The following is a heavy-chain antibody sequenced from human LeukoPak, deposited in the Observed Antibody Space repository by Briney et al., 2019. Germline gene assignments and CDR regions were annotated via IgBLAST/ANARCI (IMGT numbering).Heavy chain of an antibody. CDR3: EVVPAAIDAFDI. CDR2: IYYSGST. D-gene: IGHD2-2*01. V-gene: IGHV4-59*12. CDR1: GGSISSYY. Sequence: PSETLSLTCTVSGGSISSYYWSWIRQPPGKGLEWIGYIYYSGSTNYNPSLKSRVTISVDTSKNQFSLKLSSVTAADTAVYYCEVVPAAIDAFDIWGQGTMVTVSS. J-gene: IGHJ3*02.